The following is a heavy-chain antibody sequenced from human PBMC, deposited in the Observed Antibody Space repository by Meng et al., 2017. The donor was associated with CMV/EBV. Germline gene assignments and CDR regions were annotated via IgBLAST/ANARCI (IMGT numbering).Heavy chain of an antibody. Sequence: SETLSLTCTVSGGSISSSSYYWGWIRQPPGKGLEWIGSIYYSGTTYYNPSLKSRVTISVDTSKNQFSLKLSSVTDEDTAVYYCAGLYGDCDYWGQGTLVTVSS. J-gene: IGHJ4*02. V-gene: IGHV4-39*01. D-gene: IGHD4-17*01. CDR2: IYYSGTT. CDR3: AGLYGDCDY. CDR1: GGSISSSSYY.